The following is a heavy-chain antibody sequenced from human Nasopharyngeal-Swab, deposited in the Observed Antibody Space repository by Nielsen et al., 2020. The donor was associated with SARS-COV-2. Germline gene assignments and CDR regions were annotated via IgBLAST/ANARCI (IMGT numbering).Heavy chain of an antibody. J-gene: IGHJ6*02. CDR2: ISSSSSYT. V-gene: IGHV3-21*01. Sequence: GESLKISCAASGFTFSSYSMNWVRQAPGKGLEWVSSISSSSSYTYYADSVKGRFTISRDNAKNSLYLQMNNLRAKDTAVYFCARAYGDTPYFCGVDVRGQGTTVTVSS. D-gene: IGHD4-17*01. CDR3: ARAYGDTPYFCGVDV. CDR1: GFTFSSYS.